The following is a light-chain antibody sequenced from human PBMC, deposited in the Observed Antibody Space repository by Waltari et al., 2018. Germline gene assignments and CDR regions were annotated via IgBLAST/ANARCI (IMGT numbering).Light chain of an antibody. V-gene: IGKV3-15*01. CDR3: QQYHNWPPLT. CDR1: QSVSGS. Sequence: EIVLTQSPATLSVSPGESATLSCRASQSVSGSLAWYQQKPGQAPRLLIYGASTRATGIPARFSGSGSGATYTLTISSLQSEDFAVYYCQQYHNWPPLTFGGGTNVEIK. J-gene: IGKJ4*01. CDR2: GAS.